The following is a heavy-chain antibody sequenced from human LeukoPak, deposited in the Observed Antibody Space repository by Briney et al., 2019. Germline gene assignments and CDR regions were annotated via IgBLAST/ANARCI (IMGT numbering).Heavy chain of an antibody. CDR2: IRYDGSNK. Sequence: GGSLRLSCAASGFTFSSYGMHWVRQAPGKGLEWVAFIRYDGSNKYYADPVKGRFTISRDNSKNTLYLQMNSLRAEDTAVYYCAKDFRYDRDYWGQGTLVTVSS. CDR3: AKDFRYDRDY. J-gene: IGHJ4*02. CDR1: GFTFSSYG. D-gene: IGHD3-16*01. V-gene: IGHV3-30*02.